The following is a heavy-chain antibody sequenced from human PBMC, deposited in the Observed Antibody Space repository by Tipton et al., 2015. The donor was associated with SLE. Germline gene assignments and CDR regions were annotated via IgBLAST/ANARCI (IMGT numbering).Heavy chain of an antibody. CDR3: ARVRSAAAAFDY. Sequence: SLRLSCAASGFTFSSYAMHWVRQAPGKGLEWVAVISYDGSNKYYADSVKGRFTISRDNSKNTPYLQMNSLRAEDTAVYYCARVRSAAAAFDYWGQGTLVTVSS. CDR2: ISYDGSNK. V-gene: IGHV3-30*04. J-gene: IGHJ4*02. D-gene: IGHD6-13*01. CDR1: GFTFSSYA.